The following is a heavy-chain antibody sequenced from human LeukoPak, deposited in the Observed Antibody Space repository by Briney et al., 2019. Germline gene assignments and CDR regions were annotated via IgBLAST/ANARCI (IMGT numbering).Heavy chain of an antibody. CDR2: INEDGSNK. J-gene: IGHJ4*02. V-gene: IGHV3-7*01. D-gene: IGHD6-19*01. CDR3: TRVIVAVPGYFDYFDF. CDR1: GFSFSNHY. Sequence: GGSLRLSCTASGFSFSNHYMRWIRQAPGKGLEWVANINEDGSNKWHLGSVKGRFTVSRDNARNSLYLQLNSLRVEDTAVYYCTRVIVAVPGYFDYFDFWGQGVLVTVSS.